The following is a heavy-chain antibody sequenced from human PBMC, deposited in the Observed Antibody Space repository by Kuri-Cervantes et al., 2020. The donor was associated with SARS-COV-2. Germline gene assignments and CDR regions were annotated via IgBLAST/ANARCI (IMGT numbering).Heavy chain of an antibody. D-gene: IGHD3-9*01. J-gene: IGHJ4*02. CDR2: INSDGSRT. Sequence: GGPLRLSCAASGFTFSSYWMHWVRQAPGKGLVWVSRINSDGSRTSYADSVKGRFTISRDNAKNTLYLQMNSLRPEDTTLYYCAREYYDILTGYSYYFDYWGQGTLVTVSS. CDR3: AREYYDILTGYSYYFDY. CDR1: GFTFSSYW. V-gene: IGHV3-74*01.